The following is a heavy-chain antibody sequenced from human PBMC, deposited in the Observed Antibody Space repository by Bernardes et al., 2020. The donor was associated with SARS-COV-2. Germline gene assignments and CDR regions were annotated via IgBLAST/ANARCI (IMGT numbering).Heavy chain of an antibody. V-gene: IGHV3-74*01. CDR1: GFTFSSYC. J-gene: IGHJ4*02. D-gene: IGHD3-22*01. CDR3: TRDYNYDRSGCDF. CDR2: ISSDGITT. Sequence: GGSLRLSCAASGFTFSSYCMHWVRQAPGKGPVWVSRISSDGITTRYADSVKGRFTISRDNAKNTLYLQMNSLRAEDTAVYYCTRDYNYDRSGCDFWGQGTLVTVSS.